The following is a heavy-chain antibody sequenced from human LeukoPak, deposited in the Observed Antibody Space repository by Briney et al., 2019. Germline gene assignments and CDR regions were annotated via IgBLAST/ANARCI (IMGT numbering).Heavy chain of an antibody. CDR1: GFTFSNYA. CDR2: ISGSGGST. V-gene: IGHV3-23*01. Sequence: GGSLRLSCAASGFTFSNYAMSWVRQAPGKGLEWVSAISGSGGSTYYADSVKGRFTISRDNSKNTLYLQMNSLRAEDTAVYYCARDSGSYTYYFDYWGQGTLVTVSS. D-gene: IGHD1-26*01. CDR3: ARDSGSYTYYFDY. J-gene: IGHJ4*02.